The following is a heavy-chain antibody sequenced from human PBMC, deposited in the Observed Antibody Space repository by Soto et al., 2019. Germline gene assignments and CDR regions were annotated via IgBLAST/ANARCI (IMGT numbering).Heavy chain of an antibody. CDR1: GGSISSYY. CDR3: ARDLTNYDFWSVGPNGMDV. J-gene: IGHJ6*02. CDR2: IYYSGST. V-gene: IGHV4-59*01. Sequence: SETLSLTCTVSGGSISSYYWSWIRQPPGKGLEWIGYIYYSGSTNYNPSLKSRVTISVDTSKNQFSLKLSSVTAADTAVYYCARDLTNYDFWSVGPNGMDVWGQGTTVTVSS. D-gene: IGHD3-3*01.